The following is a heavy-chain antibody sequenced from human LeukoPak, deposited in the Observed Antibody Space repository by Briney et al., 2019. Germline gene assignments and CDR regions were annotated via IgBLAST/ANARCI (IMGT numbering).Heavy chain of an antibody. V-gene: IGHV1-2*02. CDR3: AREDPAMGYFDL. J-gene: IGHJ2*01. CDR2: INPNSGGT. Sequence: GASVKVSCKASGYTFTSYGISWVRQAPGQGLEWMGWINPNSGGTNYAQKFQGRVTMTRDTSISTAYMELSRLRSDDTAVYYCAREDPAMGYFDLWGRGTLVTVSS. CDR1: GYTFTSYG. D-gene: IGHD5-18*01.